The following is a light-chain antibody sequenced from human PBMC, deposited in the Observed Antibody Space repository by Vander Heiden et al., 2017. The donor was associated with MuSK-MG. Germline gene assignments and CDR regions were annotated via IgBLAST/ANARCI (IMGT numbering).Light chain of an antibody. CDR2: ATS. V-gene: IGKV1-12*01. Sequence: DIQMTQSPSSVSASVGDRVTLTCRASQDVSYWLAWYQQKPGKAPELLIYATSTLQSGVPSRFSGSGSGTDFTLTISSLQPEDSATYYCQQANSFPLTFGGGTKVEIK. J-gene: IGKJ4*01. CDR3: QQANSFPLT. CDR1: QDVSYW.